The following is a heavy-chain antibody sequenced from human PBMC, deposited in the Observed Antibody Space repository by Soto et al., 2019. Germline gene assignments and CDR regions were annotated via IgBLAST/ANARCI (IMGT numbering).Heavy chain of an antibody. J-gene: IGHJ4*02. Sequence: QVQLVESGGGVVQPGRSLRLSCAASGFTFSVYGLHWVRQAPGKGLEWVAVISYDGRDEDYADSVKGRFTISRDNSKNTLYLQMSSLRAEDTAVYYCAKRVGAGPDFDYWGQGTLVTVSS. CDR1: GFTFSVYG. V-gene: IGHV3-30*18. CDR3: AKRVGAGPDFDY. CDR2: ISYDGRDE. D-gene: IGHD1-26*01.